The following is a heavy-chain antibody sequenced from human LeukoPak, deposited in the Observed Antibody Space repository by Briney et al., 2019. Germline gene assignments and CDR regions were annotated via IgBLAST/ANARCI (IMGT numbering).Heavy chain of an antibody. Sequence: ASVKVSCKASGYTFSDYYIHWVRQAPGQGLEWMGWINPKTGGGTNYAQKFQGRVTMTRDTSISTAYMELSRLRSDDTAVYYCASLDSRGFGAFDIWGQGTMVTVSS. J-gene: IGHJ3*02. CDR1: GYTFSDYY. CDR2: INPKTGGGT. D-gene: IGHD3-22*01. CDR3: ASLDSRGFGAFDI. V-gene: IGHV1-2*02.